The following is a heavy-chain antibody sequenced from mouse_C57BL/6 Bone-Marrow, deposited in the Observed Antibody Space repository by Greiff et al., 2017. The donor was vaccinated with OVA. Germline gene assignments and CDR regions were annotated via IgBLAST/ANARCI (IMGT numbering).Heavy chain of an antibody. CDR2: IDPSDSYT. CDR3: SRKSTGVRRRGYAMDY. Sequence: VQLQQPGAELVKPGASVKLSCKASGYTFTSYWMQWVKQRPGQGLEWIGEIDPSDSYTNYNQKFKGKATLTVDTSSSTAYMQLSSLTSEDSAVYCCSRKSTGVRRRGYAMDYWGQGASATVST. CDR1: GYTFTSYW. J-gene: IGHJ4*01. D-gene: IGHD2-14*01. V-gene: IGHV1-50*01.